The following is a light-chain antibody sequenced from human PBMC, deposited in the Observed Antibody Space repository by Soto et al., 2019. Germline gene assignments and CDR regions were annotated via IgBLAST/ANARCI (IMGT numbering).Light chain of an antibody. Sequence: DIQMTQSPSSLSASVGDRATITCRASQSISSYLNWCQQKLGKAATLLIYAASSLQSGDASRCSSSGSGTDLTLTVSCLQQEAFATYCCQPSYSSAYLFCPATQADIK. CDR1: QSISSY. CDR3: QPSYSSAYL. J-gene: IGKJ3*01. V-gene: IGKV1-39*01. CDR2: AAS.